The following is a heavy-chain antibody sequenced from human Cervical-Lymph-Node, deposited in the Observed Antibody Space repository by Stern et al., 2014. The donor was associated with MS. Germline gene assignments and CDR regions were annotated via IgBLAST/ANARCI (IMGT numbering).Heavy chain of an antibody. D-gene: IGHD1-26*01. V-gene: IGHV4-39*01. Sequence: QVQLQESGPGLVKPSETLSLTCTVSGGSISISSYYWDWIRQPPGKGLEWIGTIYYTGSSYYNPSLNSRATLSLATSTNPFSMRISSGTAADTAVYYCARRGSYEGCDYWGQGTLVTVSS. CDR1: GGSISISSYY. CDR3: ARRGSYEGCDY. CDR2: IYYTGSS. J-gene: IGHJ4*02.